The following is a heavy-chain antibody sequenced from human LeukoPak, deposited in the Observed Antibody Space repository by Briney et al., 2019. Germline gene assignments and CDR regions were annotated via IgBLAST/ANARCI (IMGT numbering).Heavy chain of an antibody. Sequence: PGGSLRLSCAASGFTFSYYSMNWVRQAPGKGLEWVSYIISSSSTVYYADSVKGGFTISRDNAKNSLYLQMNSLRAEDTAVYYCARGPRGYDSSGYPEFFQHWGQGTLVTVSS. CDR2: IISSSSTV. J-gene: IGHJ1*01. V-gene: IGHV3-48*01. CDR1: GFTFSYYS. D-gene: IGHD3-22*01. CDR3: ARGPRGYDSSGYPEFFQH.